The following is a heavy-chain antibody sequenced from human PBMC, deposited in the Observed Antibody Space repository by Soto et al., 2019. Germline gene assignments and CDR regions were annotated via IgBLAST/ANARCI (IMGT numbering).Heavy chain of an antibody. V-gene: IGHV3-30*18. D-gene: IGHD2-2*01. CDR1: GFTFSNYD. CDR2: LSHDGISE. J-gene: IGHJ4*02. Sequence: QVQLVESGGGVVQPGGSLRLSCAASGFTFSNYDMHWVRQAPGKGLAWVALLSHDGISEYYTDSVKGRFTISRDTSKNTLYLHMNSLRPEDTALYYCVKERSNYFDYWGQGTLVTFSS. CDR3: VKERSNYFDY.